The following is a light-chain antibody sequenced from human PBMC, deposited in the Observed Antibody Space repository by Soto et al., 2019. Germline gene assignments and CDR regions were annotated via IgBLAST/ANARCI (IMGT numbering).Light chain of an antibody. CDR1: SSDVGAYNF. J-gene: IGLJ2*01. CDR2: DVS. Sequence: QSALTQPASVSGSPGQSITISCTGTSSDVGAYNFVSWYQQHPGKAPKVMIFDVSNRPSGVSNRFSGSKSGNMASLTISGLQAEDEADYYCISYTSSITLVVFGGGTKVTVL. V-gene: IGLV2-14*03. CDR3: ISYTSSITLVV.